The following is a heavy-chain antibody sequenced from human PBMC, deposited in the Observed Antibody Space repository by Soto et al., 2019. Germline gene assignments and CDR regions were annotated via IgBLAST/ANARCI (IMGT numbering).Heavy chain of an antibody. D-gene: IGHD3-10*01. CDR3: ARSITMVRGPYDP. CDR1: GFSLSNARMG. J-gene: IGHJ5*02. CDR2: IFSNDEK. Sequence: QVTLKESGPVLVKPTETLTLTCTVSGFSLSNARMGVSWIRQPPGKALEWLAHIFSNDEKSYSTSLKSRLTISKDTSKSQVVLTMTNMDPVDTATYYCARSITMVRGPYDPWGQGTLVTVSS. V-gene: IGHV2-26*01.